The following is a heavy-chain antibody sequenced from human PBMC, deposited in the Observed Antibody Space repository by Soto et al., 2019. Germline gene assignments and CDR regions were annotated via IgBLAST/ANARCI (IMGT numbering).Heavy chain of an antibody. D-gene: IGHD3-9*01. J-gene: IGHJ5*02. CDR3: ARHPIRYYDVLTGQIVYPEFNWVDP. Sequence: PSETLSLTCSVSGGSISSSSYFWGWIRQPPGKGLEWIGSIYYSGSTYYNPSLKSRVTVSVDTSKNQFSLKLSSVTAADTAVYNCARHPIRYYDVLTGQIVYPEFNWVDPWGHGILVTVSS. V-gene: IGHV4-39*01. CDR2: IYYSGST. CDR1: GGSISSSSYF.